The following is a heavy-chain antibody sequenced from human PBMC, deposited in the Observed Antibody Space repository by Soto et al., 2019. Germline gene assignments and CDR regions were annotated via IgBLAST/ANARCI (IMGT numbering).Heavy chain of an antibody. CDR3: TRATPAARWYFAH. CDR1: GYTFTNYY. Sequence: ASVKVSCKASGYTFTNYYIHWVRQAPGRGLERMGIIDPSGGSPTNAQKFQGRVSMTRDTSARPVYMQLSSLRSDDTAVNFCTRATPAARWYFAHSGHVPPLIVSS. V-gene: IGHV1-46*01. J-gene: IGHJ4*01. D-gene: IGHD6-13*01. CDR2: IDPSGGSP.